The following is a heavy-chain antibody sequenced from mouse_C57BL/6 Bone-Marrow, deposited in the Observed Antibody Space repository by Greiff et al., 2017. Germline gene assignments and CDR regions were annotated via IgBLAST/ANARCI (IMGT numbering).Heavy chain of an antibody. J-gene: IGHJ3*01. Sequence: QVQLQQPGPELVKPGASVKLSCKASGYTFTSYWMHWVKQRPGQGLEWIGNINPSNGGTNYTEKFKSKATMTVDKSSSTAYMQLSSLTSEDSAVYYCAKCFPDSSGLFAYGGQGTLVTVSA. CDR2: INPSNGGT. CDR1: GYTFTSYW. CDR3: AKCFPDSSGLFAY. V-gene: IGHV1-53*01. D-gene: IGHD3-2*02.